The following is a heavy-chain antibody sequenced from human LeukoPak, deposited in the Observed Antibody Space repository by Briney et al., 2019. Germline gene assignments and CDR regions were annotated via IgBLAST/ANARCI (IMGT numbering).Heavy chain of an antibody. Sequence: QTLSLTCAISGDSVSSNSAAWNWIRQSPSRGLEWLGRTYYRSKWYNDYAVSVKSRITINPDTSKNQFSLQLNSVTPEDTAVYYCARDPYYYGSGNWNNNWFDPWGQGTLVTVSS. CDR2: TYYRSKWYN. J-gene: IGHJ5*02. V-gene: IGHV6-1*01. CDR1: GDSVSSNSAA. D-gene: IGHD3-10*01. CDR3: ARDPYYYGSGNWNNNWFDP.